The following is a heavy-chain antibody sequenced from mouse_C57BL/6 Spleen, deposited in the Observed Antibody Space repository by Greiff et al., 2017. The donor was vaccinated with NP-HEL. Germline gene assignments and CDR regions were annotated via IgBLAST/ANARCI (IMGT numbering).Heavy chain of an antibody. CDR2: ISYDGSN. CDR1: GYSITSGYY. Sequence: DVQLQESGPGLVKPSQSLSLTCSVTGYSITSGYYWNWIRQFPGNKLEWMGYISYDGSNNYNPSLKNRISITRDTSKNQFFLKLNSVTTEDTATYYCARRLRSYYFDYWGQGTTLTVSS. CDR3: ARRLRSYYFDY. D-gene: IGHD1-1*01. J-gene: IGHJ2*01. V-gene: IGHV3-6*01.